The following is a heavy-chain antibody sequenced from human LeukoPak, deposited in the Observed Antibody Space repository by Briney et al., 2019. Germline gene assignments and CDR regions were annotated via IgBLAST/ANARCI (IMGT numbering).Heavy chain of an antibody. Sequence: GGSLRLSCAASGFTFSSYSMNWVRQAPGKGLEWVSYISSSSSTIYYADSVKGRFTISRDNAKNSLYLQMNSLRAEDTAVYYCAKGRTYSSSAPDYWGQGTLVTVSS. CDR1: GFTFSSYS. V-gene: IGHV3-48*01. CDR2: ISSSSSTI. CDR3: AKGRTYSSSAPDY. D-gene: IGHD6-6*01. J-gene: IGHJ4*02.